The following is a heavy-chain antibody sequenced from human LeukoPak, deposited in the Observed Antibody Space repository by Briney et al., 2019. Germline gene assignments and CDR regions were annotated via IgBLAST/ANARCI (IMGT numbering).Heavy chain of an antibody. CDR1: GGSISSCY. V-gene: IGHV3-15*01. CDR2: IKSKTDGGTT. J-gene: IGHJ4*02. Sequence: ETLSLTCTVSGGSISSCYWSWVRQAPGKGLEWVGRIKSKTDGGTTDYAAPVKGRFTISRDDSKNTPYLQMNSLKTEDTAVYYCTTESPHFDYWGQGTLVTVSS. CDR3: TTESPHFDY.